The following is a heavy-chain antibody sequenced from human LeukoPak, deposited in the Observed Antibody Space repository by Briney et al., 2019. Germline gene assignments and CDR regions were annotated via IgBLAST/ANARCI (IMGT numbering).Heavy chain of an antibody. J-gene: IGHJ4*02. V-gene: IGHV3-11*06. CDR2: ISSSSSYT. CDR1: GFTFSDYY. CDR3: ARARAVAGTLNFDY. Sequence: PGGSLRLSCAASGFTFSDYYMSWIRQAPGKGLEWVSYISSSSSYTNHADSVKGRFTISRDNAKSSLYLQMNSLRAEDTAVYYCARARAVAGTLNFDYWGQGTLVTVSS. D-gene: IGHD6-19*01.